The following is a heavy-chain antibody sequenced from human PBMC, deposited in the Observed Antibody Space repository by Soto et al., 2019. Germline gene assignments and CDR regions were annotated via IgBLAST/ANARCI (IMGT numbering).Heavy chain of an antibody. D-gene: IGHD1-26*01. CDR2: IYYTGST. CDR3: ARVPSGSYFASFDY. V-gene: IGHV4-59*01. J-gene: IGHJ4*02. CDR1: GGSISSYY. Sequence: PSETLSLTCTVSGGSISSYYWSWIRQPPGKGLEWIGYIYYTGSTKYNPSLKSRVTISVDTSKNQFSLKLSSVTAADTAVYYCARVPSGSYFASFDYWGQGTLVTVSS.